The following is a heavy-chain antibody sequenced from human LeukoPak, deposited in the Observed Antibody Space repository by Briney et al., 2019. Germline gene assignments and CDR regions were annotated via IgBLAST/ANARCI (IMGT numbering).Heavy chain of an antibody. D-gene: IGHD2-2*01. J-gene: IGHJ5*02. Sequence: SETLSLTCTVSGYSISSGYYWGWIRQPPGKGLEWIGSIYHSGSTYYNPSLKSRVTISVDTSKNQFSLKLSSVTAADTAVYYCVRSYHSPFDPWGQGTLVTVSS. V-gene: IGHV4-38-2*02. CDR1: GYSISSGYY. CDR3: VRSYHSPFDP. CDR2: IYHSGST.